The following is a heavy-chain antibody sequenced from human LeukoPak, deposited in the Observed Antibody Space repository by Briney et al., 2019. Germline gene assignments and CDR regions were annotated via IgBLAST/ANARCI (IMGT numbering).Heavy chain of an antibody. J-gene: IGHJ4*02. CDR3: AKDSFGIAAAVMDY. V-gene: IGHV3-9*01. Sequence: GGSLRLSCAASGFTFDDYAMHWVRQAPGKGLEWVSGISWNSGSIGHADSVKGQFTISRDNAKNSLYLQMNSLRAEDTALYYCAKDSFGIAAAVMDYWGQGTPVTVSS. CDR1: GFTFDDYA. D-gene: IGHD6-13*01. CDR2: ISWNSGSI.